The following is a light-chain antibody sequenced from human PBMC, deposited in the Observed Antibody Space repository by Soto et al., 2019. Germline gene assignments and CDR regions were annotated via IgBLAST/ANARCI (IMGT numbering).Light chain of an antibody. V-gene: IGLV3-21*02. J-gene: IGLJ1*01. CDR1: NIGSKS. CDR3: QLWDSNSDHYV. Sequence: SYELTQPPSVSVAPGQTATITCEGDNIGSKSVQWYQQKPGQAPVLVVYDDNDRPSGIPERFSGSNSGNMVTLTISRVEAGDEADYFCQLWDSNSDHYVFGTGTKVTVL. CDR2: DDN.